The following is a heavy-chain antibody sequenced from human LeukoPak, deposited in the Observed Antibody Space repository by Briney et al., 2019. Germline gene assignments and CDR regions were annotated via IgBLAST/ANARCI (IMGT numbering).Heavy chain of an antibody. J-gene: IGHJ5*02. Sequence: PGGSLRLSCAASGFTFSSYWMSWVRQAPGKGLEWVANIKQDGSEKYYVDSVKGRFTISRDNAKNSLYLQMNSLRAEDTAVYYCARVRVVGSAEWFDPWGQGTLVTVSS. D-gene: IGHD2-15*01. V-gene: IGHV3-7*01. CDR2: IKQDGSEK. CDR1: GFTFSSYW. CDR3: ARVRVVGSAEWFDP.